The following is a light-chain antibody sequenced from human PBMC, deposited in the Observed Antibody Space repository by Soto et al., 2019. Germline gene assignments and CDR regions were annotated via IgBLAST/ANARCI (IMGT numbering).Light chain of an antibody. CDR2: EGS. J-gene: IGLJ2*01. CDR3: CSYAGSSLV. Sequence: QSALTQPASVSGSPGQSITISCTGTSSDVGSYNLVSWYQQHPGKAPKLLIYEGSKGPSGVSNRFSGSKSGNTASLTISGLEAEDDADYYCCSYAGSSLVFGGGTKLTVL. CDR1: SSDVGSYNL. V-gene: IGLV2-23*01.